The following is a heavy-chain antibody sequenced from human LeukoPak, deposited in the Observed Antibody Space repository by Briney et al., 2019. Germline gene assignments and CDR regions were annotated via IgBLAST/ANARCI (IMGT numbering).Heavy chain of an antibody. CDR1: GFTFSAYW. D-gene: IGHD5-24*01. CDR2: IKQDGTEK. Sequence: PGGSLRLSCATSGFTFSAYWMSWVRQAPGKGLEWVAIIKQDGTEKHYVDSVKGRFTISRDNAKNSVYLQMNSLRAEDTAVYYCARDKMDNAWTGSLFDYWGQGTLVTVSS. CDR3: ARDKMDNAWTGSLFDY. V-gene: IGHV3-7*01. J-gene: IGHJ4*02.